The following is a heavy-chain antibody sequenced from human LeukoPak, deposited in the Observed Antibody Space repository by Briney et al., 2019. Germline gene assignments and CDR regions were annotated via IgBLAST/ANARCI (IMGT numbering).Heavy chain of an antibody. CDR2: IKQDGSEK. J-gene: IGHJ6*03. CDR1: GFTFSSYG. D-gene: IGHD2-15*01. Sequence: PGGSLRLSCVTSGFTFSSYGMHWVRQAPGKGLEWVANIKQDGSEKYYVDSVKGRFTISRDNAKNSLYLQTNSLRAEDTAVYYCARAGRKSRGVDIVRKKETGYYYYMDVWGKGTTVTVSS. CDR3: ARAGRKSRGVDIVRKKETGYYYYMDV. V-gene: IGHV3-7*01.